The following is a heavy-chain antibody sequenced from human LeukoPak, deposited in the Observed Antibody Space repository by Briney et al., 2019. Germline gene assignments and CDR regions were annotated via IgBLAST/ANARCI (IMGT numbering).Heavy chain of an antibody. Sequence: SETLSLTCAVYGGSFSGYYWSWIRQPPGKGLEWIGEINHSGSTNYNPSLKSRVTISVDTSKNQFSLKLSSVAAADTAVYYCARGRIRSVDPWGQGTLVTVSS. CDR3: ARGRIRSVDP. V-gene: IGHV4-34*01. CDR1: GGSFSGYY. D-gene: IGHD3-3*01. J-gene: IGHJ5*02. CDR2: INHSGST.